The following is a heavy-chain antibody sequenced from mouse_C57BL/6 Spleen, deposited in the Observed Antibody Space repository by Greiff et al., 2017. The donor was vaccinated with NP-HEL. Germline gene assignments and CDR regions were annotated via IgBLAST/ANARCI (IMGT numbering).Heavy chain of an antibody. D-gene: IGHD1-1*01. CDR1: GFTFSDYG. J-gene: IGHJ4*01. V-gene: IGHV5-17*01. CDR2: ISSGSSTI. CDR3: ATYLLLRYEAMDY. Sequence: EVQVVESGGGLVKPGGSLKLSCAASGFTFSDYGMHWVRQAPEKGLEWVAYISSGSSTIYYADTVKGRFTISRDNAKNTLFLQMTSLRSEDTAMYYCATYLLLRYEAMDYWGQGTSVTVSS.